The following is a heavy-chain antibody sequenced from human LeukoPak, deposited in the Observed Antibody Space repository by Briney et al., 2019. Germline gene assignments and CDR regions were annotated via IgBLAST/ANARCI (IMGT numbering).Heavy chain of an antibody. CDR3: ARLQGYYDILSGYYFVDY. Sequence: GGSLRLSCAASGFTFSSHAMSWVRQAPGRGLECVSAISANGGSTNYADSVRGRFTISRDNSKNTLYLQMNSLRAEDTAVYCCARLQGYYDILSGYYFVDYWGQGTLVTVSS. CDR2: ISANGGST. D-gene: IGHD3-9*01. CDR1: GFTFSSHA. V-gene: IGHV3-23*01. J-gene: IGHJ4*02.